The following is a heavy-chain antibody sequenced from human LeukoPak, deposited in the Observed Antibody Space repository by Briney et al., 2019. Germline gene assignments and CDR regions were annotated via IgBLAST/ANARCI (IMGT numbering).Heavy chain of an antibody. Sequence: GESLKISCKASGYNFTNYWIGWVRQMPGKGLDWMGIIYPGDSDTRYSPSFQGQVTISADKAISTANLQWSSLKASDTAMYYCARRIGSGWYDYWGQGTLVTVSS. CDR3: ARRIGSGWYDY. CDR2: IYPGDSDT. J-gene: IGHJ4*02. V-gene: IGHV5-51*01. D-gene: IGHD6-19*01. CDR1: GYNFTNYW.